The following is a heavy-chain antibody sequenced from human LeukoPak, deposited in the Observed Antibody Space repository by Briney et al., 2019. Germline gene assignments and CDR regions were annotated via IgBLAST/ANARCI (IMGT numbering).Heavy chain of an antibody. CDR1: GYTFTSYY. CDR2: INPSGGST. V-gene: IGHV1-46*01. D-gene: IGHD2-21*02. CDR3: ARIHPQTVAGGY. Sequence: ASVKVSCKASGYTFTSYYMHWVRQAPGQGLEWMGIINPSGGSTSYAQKFQGRVTMTRDTSTSTVYMELSSLRSDDTAVYYCARIHPQTVAGGYWGQGTLVTVSS. J-gene: IGHJ4*02.